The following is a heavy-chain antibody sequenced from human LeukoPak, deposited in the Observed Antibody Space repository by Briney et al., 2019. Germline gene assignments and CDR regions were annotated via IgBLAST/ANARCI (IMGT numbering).Heavy chain of an antibody. V-gene: IGHV4-4*09. Sequence: PSETLSLTCTVSGGSISSYYWSWIRKPPGKGLEWIGYIYTSGSTNYNPSLKSRVTISVDTSKNQFSLKLSSVTAADTAVYYCARRDGYFDYWGQGTLVTVSS. J-gene: IGHJ4*02. CDR2: IYTSGST. CDR1: GGSISSYY. CDR3: ARRDGYFDY. D-gene: IGHD5-24*01.